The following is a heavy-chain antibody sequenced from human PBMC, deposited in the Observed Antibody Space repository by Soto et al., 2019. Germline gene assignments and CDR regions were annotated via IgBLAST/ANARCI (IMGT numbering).Heavy chain of an antibody. CDR1: GGSISSSSYY. CDR2: IYYSGST. V-gene: IGHV4-39*01. J-gene: IGHJ6*02. CDR3: ARQHYYGSGRYRPGDYYYYYGMDV. D-gene: IGHD3-10*01. Sequence: PSETLSLTCTVSGGSISSSSYYWGWIRQPPGKGLEWIGSIYYSGSTYYNPSLKSRVTISVDTSKNQFSLKLSSVTAADTAVYYCARQHYYGSGRYRPGDYYYYYGMDVWGQGTTVTVSS.